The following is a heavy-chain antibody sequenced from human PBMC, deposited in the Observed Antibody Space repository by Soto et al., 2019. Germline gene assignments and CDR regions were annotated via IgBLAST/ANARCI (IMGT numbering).Heavy chain of an antibody. V-gene: IGHV1-69*13. CDR3: ARGRPGRYCTNGVCYHFDY. Sequence: SVKVSCKASGGTFSSYAISWVRQAPGQGLEWMGGIIPIFGTANYAQKFQGRVTITADESTSTAYMELSSLRSEDTAVYYCARGRPGRYCTNGVCYHFDYWGQGTLVTVSS. CDR1: GGTFSSYA. D-gene: IGHD2-8*01. J-gene: IGHJ4*02. CDR2: IIPIFGTA.